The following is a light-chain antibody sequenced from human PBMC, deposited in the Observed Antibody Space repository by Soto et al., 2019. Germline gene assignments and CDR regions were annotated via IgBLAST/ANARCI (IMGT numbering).Light chain of an antibody. V-gene: IGKV1-39*01. CDR3: QQSYSTPIT. J-gene: IGKJ5*01. Sequence: DIQMTQSPSSLSASVGDRVTITCRASQSISTYLNWYQQKPGKAPNLLIYGASNLQSGVPSRFSGSGSGPDFTLTISSLQPEDFATYYCQQSYSTPITFGQGTRLEIK. CDR1: QSISTY. CDR2: GAS.